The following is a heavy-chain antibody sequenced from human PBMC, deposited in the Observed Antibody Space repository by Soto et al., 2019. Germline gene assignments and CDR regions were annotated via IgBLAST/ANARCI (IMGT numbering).Heavy chain of an antibody. Sequence: ASVKVSCKASGYPFSDNQIHWLRRAPGQGLEWMGRINPKSDDTNYAQKFQGRVTMTRDTSIDTAYLELTGLTSDDTATYYCARKHSLDYIRWGLDPWGQGTLVTISS. CDR3: ARKHSLDYIRWGLDP. CDR1: GYPFSDNQ. CDR2: INPKSDDT. J-gene: IGHJ5*02. V-gene: IGHV1-2*02. D-gene: IGHD4-4*01.